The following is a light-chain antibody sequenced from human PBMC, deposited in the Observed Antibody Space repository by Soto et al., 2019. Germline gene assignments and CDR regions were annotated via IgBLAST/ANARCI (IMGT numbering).Light chain of an antibody. CDR2: DVS. V-gene: IGLV2-14*03. CDR3: NSYRTVSTYV. J-gene: IGLJ1*01. Sequence: QSALTQPASVSGAPGQSITISCTGTSSYIGGYNFVSWYQHHPVKAPKLLIHDVSNRPAGVSSRFSCSKSGNTASLTISGLQAEEAADYYCNSYRTVSTYVFGSGTKLTVL. CDR1: SSYIGGYNF.